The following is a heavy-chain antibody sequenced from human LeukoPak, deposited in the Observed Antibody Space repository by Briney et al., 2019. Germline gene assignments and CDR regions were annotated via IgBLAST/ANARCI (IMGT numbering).Heavy chain of an antibody. CDR2: ISAYNGNT. V-gene: IGHV1-18*01. Sequence: ASVKVSFKASGYTFTSYGISWVRQAPGQGLEWMGWISAYNGNTNYAQKDQGRVTMTRDTSTSTAYMELRSLRSDGTAVYDCARRRATGEYYFDYWGQGTLVTVSS. CDR1: GYTFTSYG. D-gene: IGHD7-27*01. CDR3: ARRRATGEYYFDY. J-gene: IGHJ4*02.